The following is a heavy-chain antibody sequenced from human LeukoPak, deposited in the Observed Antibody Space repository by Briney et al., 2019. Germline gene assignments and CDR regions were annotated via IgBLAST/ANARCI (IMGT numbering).Heavy chain of an antibody. V-gene: IGHV1-2*02. CDR2: INPNSGGT. Sequence: ASVKVSCKASGYTFTGYYMHWVRQAPGQGLEWMGWINPNSGGTNYAQKFQGRVTMTRDTSISTAYMELSRLRSDDTAVYYCAREYYYGSGSYPSDYWGQGTLVTVSS. CDR1: GYTFTGYY. J-gene: IGHJ4*02. D-gene: IGHD3-10*01. CDR3: AREYYYGSGSYPSDY.